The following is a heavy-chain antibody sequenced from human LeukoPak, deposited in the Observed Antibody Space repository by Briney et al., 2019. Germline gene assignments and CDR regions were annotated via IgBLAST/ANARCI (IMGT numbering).Heavy chain of an antibody. CDR2: INPNSGGT. Sequence: ASVKLSCKASEYTFTGYYMHWVRQAPGQGLEWMGWINPNSGGTNYAQKFQGRVTMTRDTSISTAYMELSSLRSEDTAVYYCARVRQLANSYYYYYYMDVWGKGTTVTVSS. V-gene: IGHV1-2*02. CDR1: EYTFTGYY. J-gene: IGHJ6*03. D-gene: IGHD6-6*01. CDR3: ARVRQLANSYYYYYYMDV.